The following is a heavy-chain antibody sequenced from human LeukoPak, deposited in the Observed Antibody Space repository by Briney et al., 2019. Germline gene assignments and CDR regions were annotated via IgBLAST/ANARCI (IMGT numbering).Heavy chain of an antibody. CDR2: IIPIFGTA. J-gene: IGHJ4*02. CDR1: GGTFSSYA. V-gene: IGHV1-69*05. CDR3: ATNYMVRGVIFDY. Sequence: ASVKVSCKASGGTFSSYAISWVRQAPGQGLEWMGRIIPIFGTANYAQKFQGRVTITTDESTSTAYMELSSLRSEDTAVYYCATNYMVRGVIFDYWGQGTLVTVS. D-gene: IGHD3-10*01.